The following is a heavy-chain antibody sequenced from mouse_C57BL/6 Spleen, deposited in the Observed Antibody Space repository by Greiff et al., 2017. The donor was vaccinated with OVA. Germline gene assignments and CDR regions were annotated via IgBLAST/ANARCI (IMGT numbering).Heavy chain of an antibody. D-gene: IGHD2-4*01. CDR1: GYSITSGYY. J-gene: IGHJ2*01. V-gene: IGHV3-6*01. CDR3: ARDDYDENYFDY. CDR2: ISYDGSN. Sequence: EESGPGLVKPSQSLSLTCSVTGYSITSGYYWNWIRQFPGNKLEWMGYISYDGSNNYNPSLKNRISITRDTSKNQFFLKLNSVTTEDTATYYCARDDYDENYFDYWGQGTTLTVSS.